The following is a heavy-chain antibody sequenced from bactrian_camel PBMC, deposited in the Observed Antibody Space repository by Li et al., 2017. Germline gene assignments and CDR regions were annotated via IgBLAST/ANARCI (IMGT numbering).Heavy chain of an antibody. D-gene: IGHD2*01. Sequence: HVQLVESGGGSVQAGGSLRLSCAFDAYTPANVRTAWFRQAPGKEREGVASLASDGSSIYANSLKGRFSISKDNAGNWLDLQMDSLEPGDTARYYCAADRRRHGPPSLRPGDYSVWGQGTQVTVS. CDR3: AADRRRHGPPSLRPGDYSV. CDR1: AYTPANVR. V-gene: IGHV3S53*01. J-gene: IGHJ4*01. CDR2: LASDGSS.